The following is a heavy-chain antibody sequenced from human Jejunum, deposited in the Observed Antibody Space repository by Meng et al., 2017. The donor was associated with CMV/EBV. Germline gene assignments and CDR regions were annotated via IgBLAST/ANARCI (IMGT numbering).Heavy chain of an antibody. Sequence: CTASAYTFITYAMHWVRQAPGQGLEWIGWISATTGNSVYAQGFTGRFVFSLDTSVSTAYLQISSLKAEDTAVYYCAVAINGYNYVDHWGQGTLVTVSS. CDR2: ISATTGNS. CDR3: AVAINGYNYVDH. CDR1: AYTFITYA. V-gene: IGHV7-4-1*02. D-gene: IGHD5-24*01. J-gene: IGHJ4*02.